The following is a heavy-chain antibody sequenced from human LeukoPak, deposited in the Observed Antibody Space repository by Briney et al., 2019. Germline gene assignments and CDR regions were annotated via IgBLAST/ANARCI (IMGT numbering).Heavy chain of an antibody. J-gene: IGHJ4*02. CDR1: GFTFSSYA. CDR3: ASGYCSGGSCQSFDY. CDR2: ISYDGSNK. V-gene: IGHV3-30*04. D-gene: IGHD2-15*01. Sequence: GGSLRLSCAASGFTFSSYAMRWVRQAPGKGLEWVAVISYDGSNKYYADSVKGRFTISRDNSKNTLYLQMNSLRAEDTAVYYCASGYCSGGSCQSFDYWGQGTLVTVSS.